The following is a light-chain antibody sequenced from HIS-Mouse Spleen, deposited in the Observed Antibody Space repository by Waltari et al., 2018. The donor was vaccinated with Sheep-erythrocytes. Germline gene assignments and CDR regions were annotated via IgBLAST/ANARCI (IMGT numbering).Light chain of an antibody. CDR2: AAS. Sequence: AIQMTQSPSSLSASVGDSVTITCRASQGIRNDLGWYQQKPGKAPKLLLYAASSLQSGVPSRFGGSGSGTDFTLTISSLQPEDFATYYCLQDYNYPYTFGQGTKLEIK. J-gene: IGKJ2*01. CDR1: QGIRND. CDR3: LQDYNYPYT. V-gene: IGKV1-6*01.